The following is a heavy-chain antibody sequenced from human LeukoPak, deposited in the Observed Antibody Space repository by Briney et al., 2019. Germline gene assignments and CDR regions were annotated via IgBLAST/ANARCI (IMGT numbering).Heavy chain of an antibody. Sequence: GGSLRLSCAASGVTFSSYWMHWVRQAPGKGLVWVSRINSDGSSTSYADSVKGRFTISRDNAKNTLYLQMNSLRAEDTAVYYCARGPDYYYYGMDVWGQGTTVTVSS. V-gene: IGHV3-74*01. CDR1: GVTFSSYW. J-gene: IGHJ6*02. CDR3: ARGPDYYYYGMDV. CDR2: INSDGSST.